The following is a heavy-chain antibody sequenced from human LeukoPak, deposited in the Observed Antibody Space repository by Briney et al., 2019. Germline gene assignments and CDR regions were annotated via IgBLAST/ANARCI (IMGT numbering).Heavy chain of an antibody. D-gene: IGHD3-3*01. CDR1: GFTFSTSA. Sequence: GGSLRLSCAASGFTFSTSAMAWVRQVPGKGLEWVSSTSGDGRNIFYADPVRGRFTISRDNSKNTLYLQMNSLRAEDTAVYSCAKETPVFGVAGLWGQGTKVTVSS. V-gene: IGHV3-23*01. CDR3: AKETPVFGVAGL. CDR2: TSGDGRNI. J-gene: IGHJ3*01.